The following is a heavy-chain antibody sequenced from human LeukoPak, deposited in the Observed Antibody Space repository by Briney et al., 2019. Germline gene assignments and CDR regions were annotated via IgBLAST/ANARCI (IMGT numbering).Heavy chain of an antibody. J-gene: IGHJ3*02. CDR1: GFTFSSYS. Sequence: GGSLRLSCAASGFTFSSYSMNWVRQAPGKGLEWVGRIKSKTDGGTTDYAAPVKGRFTISRDDSKNTLYLQMNSLKTEDTAVYYCTTGRDSGYYDSSGYYTSAFDIWGQGTMVTVSS. CDR2: IKSKTDGGTT. V-gene: IGHV3-15*07. D-gene: IGHD3-22*01. CDR3: TTGRDSGYYDSSGYYTSAFDI.